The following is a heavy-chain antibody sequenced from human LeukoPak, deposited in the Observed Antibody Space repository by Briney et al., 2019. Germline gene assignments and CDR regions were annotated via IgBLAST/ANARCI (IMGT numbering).Heavy chain of an antibody. D-gene: IGHD3-22*01. V-gene: IGHV1-18*01. Sequence: ASVKVSCKASGYTFSSYGIIWVRQAPGHGLEWMGWISGYNGNTEYAQKVQGRVTMTTDTSTSTAYMELRSLRSDDTAVYYCASAMIGVPDDAFDIWGQGTMVTVSS. CDR2: ISGYNGNT. CDR3: ASAMIGVPDDAFDI. CDR1: GYTFSSYG. J-gene: IGHJ3*02.